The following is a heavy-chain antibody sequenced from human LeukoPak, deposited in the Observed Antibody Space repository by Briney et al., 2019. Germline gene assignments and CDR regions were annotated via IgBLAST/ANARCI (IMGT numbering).Heavy chain of an antibody. J-gene: IGHJ5*02. CDR1: GDSIRSSSYH. D-gene: IGHD3-10*01. Sequence: SETLSLTCTVSGDSIRSSSYHWGWIRQPPGKGLEWIGSIYYSGSTYNNRSLKRRLTISIDTSKNQFSLRLSSVTAADTAVYYCTREVEGYSYASGRFLHFDPWGQGTLVTVSS. CDR2: IYYSGST. V-gene: IGHV4-39*07. CDR3: TREVEGYSYASGRFLHFDP.